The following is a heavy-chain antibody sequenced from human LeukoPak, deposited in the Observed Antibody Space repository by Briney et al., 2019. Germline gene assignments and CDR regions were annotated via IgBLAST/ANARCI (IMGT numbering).Heavy chain of an antibody. CDR3: TTANTPRHEYGGNLFDY. V-gene: IGHV3-15*01. CDR2: IKSKTDGGTT. CDR1: GFTFSNAW. D-gene: IGHD4-23*01. Sequence: GGSLRLSCAASGFTFSNAWMSWVRQAPGKGLEWVGRIKSKTDGGTTDYAAPVKGRFTISRDDSKNTLYLQMNSLKTEDTAVYYCTTANTPRHEYGGNLFDYWGQGTLVTVSS. J-gene: IGHJ4*02.